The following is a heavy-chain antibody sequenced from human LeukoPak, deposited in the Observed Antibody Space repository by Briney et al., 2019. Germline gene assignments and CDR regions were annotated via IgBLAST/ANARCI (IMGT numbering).Heavy chain of an antibody. CDR1: GFXFSNYV. CDR2: ISGSGGGT. Sequence: PGGSLRLSCAASGFXFSNYVISWVRQAPGKGLEWVSAISGSGGGTYYADSVKGRFTISRDNSKNTLYLQMNSLRADDTAVYYCAVDTTGDYWGQGTLVTVSS. V-gene: IGHV3-23*01. CDR3: AVDTTGDY. J-gene: IGHJ4*02. D-gene: IGHD4-17*01.